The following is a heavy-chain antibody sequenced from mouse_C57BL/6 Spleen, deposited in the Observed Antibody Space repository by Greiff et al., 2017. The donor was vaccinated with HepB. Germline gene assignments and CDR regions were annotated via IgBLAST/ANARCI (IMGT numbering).Heavy chain of an antibody. CDR3: AGSGGGADF. V-gene: IGHV1-54*01. Sequence: QVQLQQSGAELVRPGTSVKVSCKASGYAFTNYLIEWVKQRPGQGLEWIGVINPGSGGTNYNEKFKGKATLTADKSSSTAYMQLSRLTSGDSAVYFCAGSGGGADFWGQGTTLTVSS. D-gene: IGHD1-1*02. CDR2: INPGSGGT. CDR1: GYAFTNYL. J-gene: IGHJ2*01.